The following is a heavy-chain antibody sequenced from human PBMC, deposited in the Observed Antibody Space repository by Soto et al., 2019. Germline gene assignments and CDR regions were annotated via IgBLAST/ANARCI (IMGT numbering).Heavy chain of an antibody. J-gene: IGHJ4*02. CDR2: IYYSGST. CDR3: ARSFRIWFGEPNPLIDY. Sequence: SETLSLTCTVSGGSISSSSYYWGWIRQPPGKGLEWIGSIYYSGSTYYNPSLKSRVTISVATSKNQFSLKLSSVTAADTAVYYCARSFRIWFGEPNPLIDYWGQGTLVTVSS. V-gene: IGHV4-39*01. D-gene: IGHD3-10*01. CDR1: GGSISSSSYY.